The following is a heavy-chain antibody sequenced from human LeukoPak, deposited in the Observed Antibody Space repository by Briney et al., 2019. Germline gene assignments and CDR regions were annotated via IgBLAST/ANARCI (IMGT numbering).Heavy chain of an antibody. V-gene: IGHV3-53*05. Sequence: GGSLRLSCAASGFTVSSNYMSWVRQAPGKGLEWVSVIYSGGNTYYADSVKGRFTISRDNSKNRLYLQMNSLRAEDTAVYYCASPPTMVRGVTRDYWGQGTLVVVSS. CDR2: IYSGGNT. D-gene: IGHD3-10*01. CDR3: ASPPTMVRGVTRDY. CDR1: GFTVSSNY. J-gene: IGHJ4*02.